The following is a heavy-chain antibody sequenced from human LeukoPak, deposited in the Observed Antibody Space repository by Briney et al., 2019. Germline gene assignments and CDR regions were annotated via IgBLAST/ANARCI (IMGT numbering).Heavy chain of an antibody. D-gene: IGHD2/OR15-2a*01. J-gene: IGHJ4*02. Sequence: SETLSLTCTVSGGSISSGDDYWSWIRQPPGKGLEWIGYINYSGSTYYNPSLKSRVTISVDTSKNQFSLKLSSVTVADTAVYYCARARSNTFDYWGQGTLVTVSS. V-gene: IGHV4-30-4*01. CDR1: GGSISSGDDY. CDR2: INYSGST. CDR3: ARARSNTFDY.